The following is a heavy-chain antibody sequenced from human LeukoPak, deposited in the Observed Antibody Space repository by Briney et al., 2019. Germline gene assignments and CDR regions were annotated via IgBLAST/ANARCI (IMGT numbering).Heavy chain of an antibody. D-gene: IGHD3-9*01. CDR3: ARRSPILYFDY. CDR1: GGSISSSSYY. CDR2: IYYSGST. J-gene: IGHJ4*02. V-gene: IGHV4-39*01. Sequence: SETLSLTCTVSGGSISSSSYYLGWIRQPPGKGLEWIGSIYYSGSTYYNPSLQSRVTISVDTSKNQFSLKLSSVTAADTAVYYCARRSPILYFDYWGQGTLVTVSS.